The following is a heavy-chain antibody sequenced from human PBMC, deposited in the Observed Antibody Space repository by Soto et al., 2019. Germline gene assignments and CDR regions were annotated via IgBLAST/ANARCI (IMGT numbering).Heavy chain of an antibody. V-gene: IGHV1-69*12. CDR2: IIPIFGTA. CDR3: ARVRVRFLEWLGSEG. D-gene: IGHD3-3*01. J-gene: IGHJ4*02. Sequence: QVQLVQSGAEVKKPVSSVKVSCKASGGTFSSYAISWVRQAPGQGLEWMGGIIPIFGTANYAQKFQGRVTITADESTSTAYMELSSLRSEDTVEYYCARVRVRFLEWLGSEGWGQGTLVSVSS. CDR1: GGTFSSYA.